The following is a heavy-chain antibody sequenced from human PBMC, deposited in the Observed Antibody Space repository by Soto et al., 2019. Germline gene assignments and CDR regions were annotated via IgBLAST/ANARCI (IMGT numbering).Heavy chain of an antibody. V-gene: IGHV4-59*12. D-gene: IGHD3-22*01. CDR3: ASLELSSGRFDP. Sequence: SETLSLTCTVSGGSISSYYWSWIRQPPGKGLEWIGYIYYSGSTNYNPSLQSRVTISVDKSKNQFSLKLSSVTAADTAVYYCASLELSSGRFDPWGQGTLVTVSS. CDR2: IYYSGST. CDR1: GGSISSYY. J-gene: IGHJ5*02.